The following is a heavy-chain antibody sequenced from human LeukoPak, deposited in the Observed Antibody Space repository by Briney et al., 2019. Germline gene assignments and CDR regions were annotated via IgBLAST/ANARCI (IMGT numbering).Heavy chain of an antibody. V-gene: IGHV3-9*01. J-gene: IGHJ4*02. CDR1: GFTFDDYA. CDR3: AKDIDYYGSGSYYNY. Sequence: GRSLRLSCAASGFTFDDYAMHWVRQAPGKGLEWVSGLSWNSGSIGYADSVKGRFTISRDNAKNSLYLQMNNLRAEDTALYYCAKDIDYYGSGSYYNYWGQGTLVTVSS. D-gene: IGHD3-10*01. CDR2: LSWNSGSI.